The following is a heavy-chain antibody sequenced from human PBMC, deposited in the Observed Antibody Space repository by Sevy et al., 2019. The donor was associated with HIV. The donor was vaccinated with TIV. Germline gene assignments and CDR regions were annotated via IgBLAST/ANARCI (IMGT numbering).Heavy chain of an antibody. Sequence: SETLSLTCSVSSGSISSSSYYWGWIRQPPGKGLEWIGTIYYSGSTYYSPSLKSRVSISVDTSKNQFSPKLISVTAADTAVYYCARVVYGDYVNYFDPWGQGTLVTVSS. V-gene: IGHV4-39*01. CDR3: ARVVYGDYVNYFDP. CDR2: IYYSGST. CDR1: SGSISSSSYY. J-gene: IGHJ5*02. D-gene: IGHD4-17*01.